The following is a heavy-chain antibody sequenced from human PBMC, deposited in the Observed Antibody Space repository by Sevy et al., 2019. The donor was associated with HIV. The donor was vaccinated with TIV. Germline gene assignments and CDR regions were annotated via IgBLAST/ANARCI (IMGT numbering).Heavy chain of an antibody. CDR2: IWYDGTNK. CDR1: GFSISGYG. V-gene: IGHV3-33*01. Sequence: GGSLRLSCAASGFSISGYGMHWVRQAPGKGLEWVAVIWYDGTNKEYADSVKGRFTISRDNSKNTLYLQMNSLRAEDTTVYYCASDDKRVAGIGYYFHSWGQGPLVTVSS. D-gene: IGHD6-19*01. J-gene: IGHJ4*02. CDR3: ASDDKRVAGIGYYFHS.